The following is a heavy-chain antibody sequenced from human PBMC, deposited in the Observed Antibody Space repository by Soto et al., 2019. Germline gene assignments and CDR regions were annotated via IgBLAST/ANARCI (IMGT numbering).Heavy chain of an antibody. CDR3: SRDDIHCSGGRCYGVPMDV. J-gene: IGHJ6*03. D-gene: IGHD2-15*01. CDR1: GYTFTGYY. Sequence: ASVQVSCKASGYTFTGYYMHWVRQAPGQGLEWMGWINPNSGGTNYAQKFQGWVTMTRDTSISTAYMELSRLRAEDTAVYYCSRDDIHCSGGRCYGVPMDVWGKGTTVTVSS. CDR2: INPNSGGT. V-gene: IGHV1-2*04.